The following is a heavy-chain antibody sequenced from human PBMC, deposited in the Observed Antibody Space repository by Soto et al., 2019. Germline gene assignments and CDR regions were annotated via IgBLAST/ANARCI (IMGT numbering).Heavy chain of an antibody. J-gene: IGHJ4*02. Sequence: EVQLVESGGGLVRPGESLRLSCAASGFTFSGAWMNWVRQPPGKGLEWVGLIRSKTAGGTADYAAPVKGRFTVSRDDSKNSLYQQMNSLKTEDTAMYYCPWKGAPFDYWGQGTLVTVSS. CDR2: IRSKTAGGTA. CDR1: GFTFSGAW. D-gene: IGHD1-26*01. CDR3: PWKGAPFDY. V-gene: IGHV3-15*01.